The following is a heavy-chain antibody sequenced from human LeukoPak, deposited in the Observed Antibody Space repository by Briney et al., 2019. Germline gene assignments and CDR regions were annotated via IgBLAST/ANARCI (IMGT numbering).Heavy chain of an antibody. J-gene: IGHJ4*02. CDR1: SYSISISSGYY. Sequence: SETLSLTCAVSSYSISISSGYYWDWIRQPPGKGLEWIGTISHIGTTYYNPSLKSRVTVSVDTSKNQFSLRLTSVTAADTAIYYCARRKGGSDSIDYWGQRTLVTMSS. CDR2: ISHIGTT. V-gene: IGHV4-38-2*01. D-gene: IGHD6-25*01. CDR3: ARRKGGSDSIDY.